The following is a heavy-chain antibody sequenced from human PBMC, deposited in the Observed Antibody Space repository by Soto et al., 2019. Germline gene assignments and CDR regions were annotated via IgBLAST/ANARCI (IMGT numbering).Heavy chain of an antibody. CDR2: IYYSGET. V-gene: IGHV4-59*01. CDR1: GDSISRYY. Sequence: QVQLQESGPGLVKPSETLSLTCTVSGDSISRYYWSWIRLSPGKGLEWIGYIYYSGETNYNPSVKGRVTISVDRTKNQFSLKLSSVAAADTAVYYCARDQCGGFLTGSGMDVWGQGTTVTVSS. CDR3: ARDQCGGFLTGSGMDV. J-gene: IGHJ6*02. D-gene: IGHD3-10*01.